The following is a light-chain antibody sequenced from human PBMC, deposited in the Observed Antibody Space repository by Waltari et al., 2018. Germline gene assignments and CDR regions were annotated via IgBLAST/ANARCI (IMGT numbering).Light chain of an antibody. CDR1: SSDAGGYNH. J-gene: IGLJ3*02. CDR2: DVS. Sequence: QSALTQPASVSGSPGQSITISCTVTSSDAGGYNHVSWYQQHPGKVPQLLIFDVSNRPSGVSNRFSVSKSGNTASLTISGLEAEDESDYYCCSFTSRSTWVFGGGTKLTVL. V-gene: IGLV2-14*01. CDR3: CSFTSRSTWV.